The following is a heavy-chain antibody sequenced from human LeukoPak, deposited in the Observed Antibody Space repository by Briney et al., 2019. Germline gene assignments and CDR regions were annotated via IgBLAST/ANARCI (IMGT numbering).Heavy chain of an antibody. CDR1: GFTFSDYS. D-gene: IGHD3-10*01. Sequence: GGSLRLSCAASGFTFSDYSMNWVRQAPGKGLEWVSSITTSSSYIYYADSVKGRFTISRDNAKNSLYLQMNSLRAEDTAVYYCARMVRGAFDPWGQGTLVTVSS. J-gene: IGHJ5*02. CDR2: ITTSSSYI. V-gene: IGHV3-21*01. CDR3: ARMVRGAFDP.